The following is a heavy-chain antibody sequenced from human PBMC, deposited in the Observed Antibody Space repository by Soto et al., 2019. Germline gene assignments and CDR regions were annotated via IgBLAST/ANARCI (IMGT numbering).Heavy chain of an antibody. J-gene: IGHJ4*02. CDR2: ISGSGGST. V-gene: IGHV3-23*01. D-gene: IGHD6-13*01. CDR3: AKDCLQYSSSWLYYFDY. CDR1: GFTFSSYA. Sequence: PGGSLRLSCAASGFTFSSYAMSWVRQAPGKGLEWVSAISGSGGSTYYADSVKGRFTISRDNSKNTLYLQMNSLRAEDTAVYYCAKDCLQYSSSWLYYFDYWGQGTLVTVSS.